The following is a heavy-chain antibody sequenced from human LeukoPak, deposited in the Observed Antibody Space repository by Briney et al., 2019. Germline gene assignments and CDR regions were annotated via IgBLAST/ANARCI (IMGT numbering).Heavy chain of an antibody. CDR1: GXSFSDYA. CDR2: ISYDGSNK. D-gene: IGHD5-24*01. J-gene: IGHJ4*02. Sequence: GGSLRLSCAASGXSFSDYALHWVRQAPGKGLEWVAIISYDGSNKLYTDSVKGRFTISRDNSKKTLYLEMNSLRAEDTAVYYCARDLRWLQCFDYWGQGTLVTVSS. V-gene: IGHV3-30-3*01. CDR3: ARDLRWLQCFDY.